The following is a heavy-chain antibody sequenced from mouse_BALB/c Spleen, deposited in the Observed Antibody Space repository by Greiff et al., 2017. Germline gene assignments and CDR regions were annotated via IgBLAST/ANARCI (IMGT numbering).Heavy chain of an antibody. CDR3: ARSPYDGYYVDYAMDY. CDR2: ISSGSSTI. D-gene: IGHD2-3*01. J-gene: IGHJ4*01. CDR1: GFTFSSFG. V-gene: IGHV5-17*02. Sequence: EVHLVESGGGLVQPGGSRKLSCAASGFTFSSFGMHWVRQAPEKGLEWVAYISSGSSTIYYADTVKGRFTISRDNPKNTLFLQMTSLRSEDTAMYYCARSPYDGYYVDYAMDYWGQGTSVTVSS.